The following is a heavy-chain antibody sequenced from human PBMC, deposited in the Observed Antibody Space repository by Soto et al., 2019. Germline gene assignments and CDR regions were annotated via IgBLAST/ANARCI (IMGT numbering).Heavy chain of an antibody. CDR2: ISSSSSTI. Sequence: EVQLVESGGGLVQPGGSLRLSCAASGFTFSSYSMNWVRQAPGKGLEWVSYISSSSSTIYYADSVKGRFTISRDNAKNSLYLQMNSLRAEDTAVYYCASDGVYSYGPFDYWGQGTLVTVSS. CDR1: GFTFSSYS. V-gene: IGHV3-48*01. J-gene: IGHJ4*02. D-gene: IGHD5-18*01. CDR3: ASDGVYSYGPFDY.